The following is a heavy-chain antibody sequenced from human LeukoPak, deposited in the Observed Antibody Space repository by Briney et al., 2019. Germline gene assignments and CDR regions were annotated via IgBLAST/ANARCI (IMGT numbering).Heavy chain of an antibody. D-gene: IGHD2-2*01. CDR3: AREGVGYYFDY. V-gene: IGHV3-30-3*01. CDR1: GFTFSSYA. Sequence: PGRSLRLSCAASGFTFSSYAMHWVRQAPGKGLEWVAVISYDGSNKYYADSVKGRFTISRDNSKNTLYLQMNSLRAEDTAVYYCAREGVGYYFDYWGQGTLVTVSS. CDR2: ISYDGSNK. J-gene: IGHJ4*02.